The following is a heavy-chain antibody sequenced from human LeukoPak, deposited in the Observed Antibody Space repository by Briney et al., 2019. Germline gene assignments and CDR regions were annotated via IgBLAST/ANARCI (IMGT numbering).Heavy chain of an antibody. CDR3: ARDPLYYYDSSGSNAFDI. CDR1: GYTFTGYY. Sequence: GASVKVSCEASGYTFTGYYMHWVRQAPGQGLEWMGWINPNSGGTNYAQKFQGRVTMTRDTSISTAYMELSRLRSDDTAVYYCARDPLYYYDSSGSNAFDIWGQGTMVTVSS. D-gene: IGHD3-22*01. J-gene: IGHJ3*02. CDR2: INPNSGGT. V-gene: IGHV1-2*02.